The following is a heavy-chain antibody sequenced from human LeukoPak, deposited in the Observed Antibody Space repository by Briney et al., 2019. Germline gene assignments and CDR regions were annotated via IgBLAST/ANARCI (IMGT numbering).Heavy chain of an antibody. CDR2: ISYDGSNK. CDR3: AKDIARGLLWFGELNYFDY. V-gene: IGHV3-30*18. CDR1: GFTLSSYG. Sequence: GGSLRLSCAASGFTLSSYGMHWVRQAPGKGLEWVAVISYDGSNKYYADSVKGRFTISRDNSKNTLYLQMNSLRAEDTAVYYCAKDIARGLLWFGELNYFDYWGQGTLVTVSS. J-gene: IGHJ4*02. D-gene: IGHD3-10*01.